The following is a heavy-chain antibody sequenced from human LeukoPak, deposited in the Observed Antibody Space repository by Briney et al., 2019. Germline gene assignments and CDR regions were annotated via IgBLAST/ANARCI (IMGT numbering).Heavy chain of an antibody. CDR2: IKQDGSEK. Sequence: GGSLRLSCAASGFTFSSYWMSWVRQAPGKGLEGVANIKQDGSEKYYVDSVKGRFTISRDNAKNSLYLQMNSLRAEDTAVYYCARDPHPDTAMAHFDYWGQGTLVTVSS. J-gene: IGHJ4*02. D-gene: IGHD5-18*01. CDR1: GFTFSSYW. CDR3: ARDPHPDTAMAHFDY. V-gene: IGHV3-7*01.